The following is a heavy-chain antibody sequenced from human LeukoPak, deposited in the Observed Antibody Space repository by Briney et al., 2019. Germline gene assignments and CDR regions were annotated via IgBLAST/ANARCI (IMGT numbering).Heavy chain of an antibody. CDR1: GGSISSYY. CDR2: IYTSGSS. D-gene: IGHD6-13*01. V-gene: IGHV4-4*07. CDR3: ARDWKRSSSSWMAPFDP. J-gene: IGHJ5*02. Sequence: PSETLSLTCTVSGGSISSYYWSWIRQPAGKGLEWIGRIYTSGSSNYNPSLKSRVTMSGDTSKNQFSLKLSSVTAADTAVYYCARDWKRSSSSWMAPFDPWGQGTLVTVSS.